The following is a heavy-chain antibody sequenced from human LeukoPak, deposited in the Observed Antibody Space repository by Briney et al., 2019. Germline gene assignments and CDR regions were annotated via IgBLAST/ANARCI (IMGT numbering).Heavy chain of an antibody. CDR3: ARPESGSHPSAFDI. J-gene: IGHJ3*02. V-gene: IGHV1-18*01. Sequence: GASVKVSCKASGDTFTTYGITWVRQAPGQGLEWMGWISGYNGNTEYTQKFQGRVAMTRDTSTSTAYMELRSLRSEDTAVYYCARPESGSHPSAFDIWGQGTMVTVSS. CDR2: ISGYNGNT. CDR1: GDTFTTYG. D-gene: IGHD1-26*01.